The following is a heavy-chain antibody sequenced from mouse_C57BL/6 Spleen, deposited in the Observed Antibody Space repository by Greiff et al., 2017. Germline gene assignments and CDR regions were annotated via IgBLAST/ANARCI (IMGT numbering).Heavy chain of an antibody. CDR1: GYTFTSYW. V-gene: IGHV1-72*01. CDR2: IDPNSGGT. CDR3: ARSDYYGSTNAY. Sequence: QVQLQQPGAELVKPGASVKLSCKASGYTFTSYWMHWVKQRPGRGLEWIGRIDPNSGGTKYNEKFKSKATLTVDKPSSTAYMQLSSLTSEASAVCYCARSDYYGSTNAYWGQGTLVTVSA. D-gene: IGHD1-1*01. J-gene: IGHJ3*01.